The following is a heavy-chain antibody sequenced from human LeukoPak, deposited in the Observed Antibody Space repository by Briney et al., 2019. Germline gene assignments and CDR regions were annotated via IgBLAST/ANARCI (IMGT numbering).Heavy chain of an antibody. CDR2: ISSSSSTI. CDR1: GFTFSSYA. J-gene: IGHJ4*02. CDR3: ASNQYYGGNPFDY. V-gene: IGHV3-48*01. D-gene: IGHD4-23*01. Sequence: PGGSLRLSCAASGFTFSSYAMSWVRQAPGKGLEWVSYISSSSSTIYYADSVKGRFTISRDNAKNSLYLQMNSLRAEDTAVYYCASNQYYGGNPFDYWGQGTLVTVSS.